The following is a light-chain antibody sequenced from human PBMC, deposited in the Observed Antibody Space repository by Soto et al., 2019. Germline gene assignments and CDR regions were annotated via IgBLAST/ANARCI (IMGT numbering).Light chain of an antibody. CDR1: SSNIGSNT. CDR3: AAWDDSLTGLV. CDR2: NNN. J-gene: IGLJ1*01. V-gene: IGLV1-44*01. Sequence: QSVLTQPPSASGTPGQRVTISCSGSSSNIGSNTVNWYQQLPGTAPKLLIYNNNQRPSGVPDRFSGSKSGTSASLANSALQCEDEADYYCAAWDDSLTGLVFGTGTKLTVL.